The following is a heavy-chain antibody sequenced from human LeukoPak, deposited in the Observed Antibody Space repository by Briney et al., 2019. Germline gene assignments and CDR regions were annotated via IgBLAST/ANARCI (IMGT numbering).Heavy chain of an antibody. CDR2: IYSGGST. Sequence: SGRSLRLSCAASGFTFDDYAMHWVRHAPGKGLEWVSVIYSGGSTYYADSVKGRFTISRDNSKNTLYLQMNSLRAEDTAVYYCARDLGTTVTPAGDYYYGMDVWGQGTTVTVSS. J-gene: IGHJ6*02. CDR1: GFTFDDYA. CDR3: ARDLGTTVTPAGDYYYGMDV. V-gene: IGHV3-66*01. D-gene: IGHD4-11*01.